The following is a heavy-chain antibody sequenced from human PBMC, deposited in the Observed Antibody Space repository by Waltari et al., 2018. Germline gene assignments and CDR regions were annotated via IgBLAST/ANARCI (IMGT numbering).Heavy chain of an antibody. V-gene: IGHV4-34*01. CDR3: ARSTSITAHRKAFDN. D-gene: IGHD6-6*01. J-gene: IGHJ3*02. CDR1: GGSFSGYY. Sequence: QVQLQQWGAGLLKPSETLSLTCAVYGGSFSGYYWSWIREPPGKVVGWIEEINQNESTTYTAALNGRVTNSENTSNNQVALMLDYVTAADTAVYYGARSTSITAHRKAFDNWGQGTMVTVSS. CDR2: INQNEST.